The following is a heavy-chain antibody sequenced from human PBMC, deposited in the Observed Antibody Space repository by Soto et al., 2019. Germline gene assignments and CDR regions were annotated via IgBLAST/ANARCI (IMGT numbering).Heavy chain of an antibody. CDR1: GFTLSSYE. CDR3: ARDSMVLMVYARFDY. Sequence: GGSLRLSCAASGFTLSSYEMNLVRQAPGKGLEWVSYISSSGSTIYYADSVKGRFTISRDNAKNSLYLQMNSLRAEDTAVCYCARDSMVLMVYARFDYWGQGTLVTVS. D-gene: IGHD2-8*01. J-gene: IGHJ4*02. CDR2: ISSSGSTI. V-gene: IGHV3-48*03.